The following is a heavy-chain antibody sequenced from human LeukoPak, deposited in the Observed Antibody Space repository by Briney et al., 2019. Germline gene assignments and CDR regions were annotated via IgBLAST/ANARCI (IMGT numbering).Heavy chain of an antibody. CDR2: ISGSGSST. CDR3: AKDARVWFGAYYYYMDV. D-gene: IGHD3-10*01. J-gene: IGHJ6*03. CDR1: GFTFSSYA. V-gene: IGHV3-23*01. Sequence: PAGSLRLSCAASGFTFSSYAMSWVRQPPWKGLEWVSAISGSGSSTYYADSVKGRFTISRDNSKNTLYLQMNSLRAEDTAVYYCAKDARVWFGAYYYYMDVWGKGTTVTVSS.